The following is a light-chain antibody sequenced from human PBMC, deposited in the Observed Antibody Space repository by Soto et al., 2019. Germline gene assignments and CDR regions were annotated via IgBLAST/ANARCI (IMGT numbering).Light chain of an antibody. CDR3: QQYGGSPRT. J-gene: IGKJ5*01. CDR2: DAS. V-gene: IGKV3-20*01. CDR1: QSLSSSQ. Sequence: EIVLTQSPGTLSLSPGERATLSCRASQSLSSSQLAWYQQKVGRAPRLLIHDASSRATGIPDRFSGSGSGTDFTLTITSLEPADFAVYYCQQYGGSPRTFGQGTRLEIK.